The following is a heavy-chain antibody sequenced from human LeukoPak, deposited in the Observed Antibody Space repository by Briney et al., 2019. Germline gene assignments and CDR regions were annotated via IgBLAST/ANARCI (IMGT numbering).Heavy chain of an antibody. V-gene: IGHV3-7*01. CDR2: IKQDGSEK. J-gene: IGHJ4*02. D-gene: IGHD6-13*01. Sequence: GGSLRLSCAASGFTFSSYWMSWVRQAPGKGLEWVANIKQDGSEKYYVDSVKGRFTISRDNAKNSLYLQMNSLRAEDTAVYYCARDQDVAAAGTWGSIDYWGQGTLVTVSS. CDR3: ARDQDVAAAGTWGSIDY. CDR1: GFTFSSYW.